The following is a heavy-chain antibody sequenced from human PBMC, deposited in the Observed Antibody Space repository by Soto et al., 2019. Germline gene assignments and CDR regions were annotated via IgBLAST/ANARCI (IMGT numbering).Heavy chain of an antibody. J-gene: IGHJ4*02. CDR2: IKEDGSEK. CDR3: SRDVVVGAKALNY. D-gene: IGHD2-15*01. CDR1: GFTFSNYW. Sequence: LRLSCAASGFTFSNYWMTWVRQAPGKGLEWVANIKEDGSEKHYVDSVKGRFTISRDNAKNPLYLQMNSLRVEDTAVYFCSRDVVVGAKALNYWGQGALVTVSS. V-gene: IGHV3-7*01.